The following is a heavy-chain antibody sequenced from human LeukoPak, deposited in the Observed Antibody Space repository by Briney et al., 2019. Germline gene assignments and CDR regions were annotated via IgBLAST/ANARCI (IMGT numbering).Heavy chain of an antibody. D-gene: IGHD3-10*01. CDR3: VKISFIGPGLGSSPYYFDY. CDR2: ISSNGGST. J-gene: IGHJ4*02. CDR1: GYTFISYA. V-gene: IGHV3-64D*06. Sequence: GGSLRLSCSASGYTFISYAMHRVRQAPGKGLEYVSAISSNGGSTYYADSVKGRFTISRDNSKNTLYLQMSSLRAEDTAVYYCVKISFIGPGLGSSPYYFDYWGQGTLVTVSS.